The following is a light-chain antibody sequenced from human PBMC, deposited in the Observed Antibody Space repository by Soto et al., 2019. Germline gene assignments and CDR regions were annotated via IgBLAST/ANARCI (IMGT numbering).Light chain of an antibody. Sequence: DIQMTQSPPTLSASVGDRVTITCRASQSISSWLAWYQQKPGKAPKLLIYDASTLESGDPSRFSGSGSGTEFTLTISSLQPDDFATYYCQQYNNYLMYTFGQGTKLVIK. CDR1: QSISSW. CDR2: DAS. CDR3: QQYNNYLMYT. J-gene: IGKJ2*01. V-gene: IGKV1-5*01.